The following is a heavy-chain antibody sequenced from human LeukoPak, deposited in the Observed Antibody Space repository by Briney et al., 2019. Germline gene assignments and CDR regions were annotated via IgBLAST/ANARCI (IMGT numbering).Heavy chain of an antibody. J-gene: IGHJ4*02. CDR1: NGSISSSLYY. V-gene: IGHV4-39*01. CDR3: ARHMGGGLDY. D-gene: IGHD3-10*01. Sequence: PSETLSLTCTVSNGSISSSLYYWGWIRQPPEKGLEWIGTIYYSGTTYYNSSLKSRVTLSVYTSKNQFSLKLTSVTVADTGVYYCARHMGGGLDYWGQGTLVTVSS. CDR2: IYYSGTT.